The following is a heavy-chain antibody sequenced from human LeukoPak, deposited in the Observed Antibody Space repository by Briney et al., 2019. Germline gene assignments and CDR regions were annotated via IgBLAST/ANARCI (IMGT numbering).Heavy chain of an antibody. CDR2: SSSSSSYI. J-gene: IGHJ6*04. V-gene: IGHV3-21*04. D-gene: IGHD2-21*01. Sequence: PGGSLRLSCAASGFTFSSYSMNWVRQAPGKGLEWVSSSSSSSSYIYYADSVKGRFTISRDNAKNSLYLQMNSLRAEDTAVYYCAKDLLSQVNYYYYYGMDVWGRGTTVTVSS. CDR3: AKDLLSQVNYYYYYGMDV. CDR1: GFTFSSYS.